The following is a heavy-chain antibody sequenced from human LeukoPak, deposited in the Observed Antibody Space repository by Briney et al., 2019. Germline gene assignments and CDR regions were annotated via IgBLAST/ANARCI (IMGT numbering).Heavy chain of an antibody. V-gene: IGHV3-66*04. J-gene: IGHJ4*02. CDR2: IYSGGST. CDR1: GFTFSSYA. CDR3: ARLRDRNYFDY. Sequence: GGSLRLSCAASGFTFSSYAMSWVRQAPGKGLEWVPVIYSGGSTYYADSVKGRFTISRDNSKNTLYLQMNSLRAEDTAVYYCARLRDRNYFDYWGQGTLVTVSS. D-gene: IGHD4-17*01.